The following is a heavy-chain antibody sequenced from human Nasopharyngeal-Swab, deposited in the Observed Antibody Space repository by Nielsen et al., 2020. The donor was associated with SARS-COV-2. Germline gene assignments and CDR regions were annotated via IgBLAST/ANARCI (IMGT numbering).Heavy chain of an antibody. CDR3: ASSPGIAAPTGMDV. D-gene: IGHD6-13*01. CDR2: ISYDGSNK. CDR1: GFTFSSYA. J-gene: IGHJ6*02. V-gene: IGHV3-30*04. Sequence: EGSLRLSCAASGFTFSSYAMHWVRQAPGKGLEWVAVISYDGSNKYYADSVKGRFTISRDNSKNTLYLQMNSLRAEDTAVYYCASSPGIAAPTGMDVWGQGTTVTVSS.